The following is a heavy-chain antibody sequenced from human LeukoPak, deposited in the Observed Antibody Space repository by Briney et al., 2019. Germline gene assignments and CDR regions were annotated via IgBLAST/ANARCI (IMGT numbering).Heavy chain of an antibody. J-gene: IGHJ6*03. CDR1: GGSISSGIYY. CDR2: VYTSGST. D-gene: IGHD3-10*01. CDR3: ARGGHLNYFYYYMDV. V-gene: IGHV4-61*02. Sequence: TSETLSLTCTVSGGSISSGIYYWNWIRQPAGKGLEWIGRVYTSGSTNYNPSLKSRVTISVDTSKNQFSLKLSSVTAADTAVYYCARGGHLNYFYYYMDVWGKGTTVTVSS.